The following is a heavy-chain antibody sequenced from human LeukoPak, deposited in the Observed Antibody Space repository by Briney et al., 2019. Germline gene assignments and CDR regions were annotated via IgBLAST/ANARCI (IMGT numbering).Heavy chain of an antibody. CDR1: GYTFTGYY. CDR3: ARDLEDIVVVPAALNYFDY. Sequence: ASVKVSCKASGYTFTGYYMHWVRQAPGQGLNGMGWINPKRGGTNYAQKFQGRVTMTRDTSISTAYMELSRLRSDDTAVYYCARDLEDIVVVPAALNYFDYWGQGTLVTVSS. D-gene: IGHD2-2*01. CDR2: INPKRGGT. J-gene: IGHJ4*02. V-gene: IGHV1-2*02.